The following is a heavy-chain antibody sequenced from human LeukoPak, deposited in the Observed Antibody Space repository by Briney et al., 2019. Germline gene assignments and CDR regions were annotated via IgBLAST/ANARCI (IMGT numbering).Heavy chain of an antibody. D-gene: IGHD6-19*01. Sequence: GESLKISCKGSGYSFTSYWIGWVRQMPGKGLEWMGIIYPGDSDTRYSPSFQGQVTISADKSISTAYLQWSSLRASDTAMYYCARGRGSGWYSHWFDPWGQGTLVTVSS. CDR1: GYSFTSYW. CDR2: IYPGDSDT. J-gene: IGHJ5*02. V-gene: IGHV5-51*01. CDR3: ARGRGSGWYSHWFDP.